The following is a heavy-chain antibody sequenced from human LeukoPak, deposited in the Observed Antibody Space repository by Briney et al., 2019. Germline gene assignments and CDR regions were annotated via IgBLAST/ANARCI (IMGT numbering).Heavy chain of an antibody. CDR2: ISYDGSNK. CDR3: AKDGANRGYFDY. D-gene: IGHD3-16*01. Sequence: PGGSLRLSCAASGFSLYSYAVKWVRQAPGKGLEWVAVISYDGSNKYYADSVKGRFTISRDNSKNTLYLQMNSLRAEDTAVYYCAKDGANRGYFDYWGQGTLVTVSS. V-gene: IGHV3-30*18. J-gene: IGHJ4*02. CDR1: GFSLYSYA.